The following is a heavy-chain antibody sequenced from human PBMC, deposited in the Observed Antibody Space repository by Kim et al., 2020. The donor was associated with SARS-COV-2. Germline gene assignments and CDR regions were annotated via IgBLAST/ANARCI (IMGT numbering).Heavy chain of an antibody. Sequence: SETLSLTCTVSGGSITSSSYYWGWIRQPPGKGLEWIGTIYYSGSTYYNPSLKSRVTISVDTSKNQFSLKLSSVTAADTAVYFCARHGGYVDSWGQGTLITVSS. V-gene: IGHV4-39*01. D-gene: IGHD2-15*01. J-gene: IGHJ4*02. CDR2: IYYSGST. CDR1: GGSITSSSYY. CDR3: ARHGGYVDS.